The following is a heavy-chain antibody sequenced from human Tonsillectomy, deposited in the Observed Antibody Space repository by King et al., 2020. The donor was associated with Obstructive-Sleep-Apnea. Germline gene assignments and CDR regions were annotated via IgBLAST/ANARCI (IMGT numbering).Heavy chain of an antibody. Sequence: MQLQESGPGLVKPSETLSLTCTVSDFSISSGYYWGWIRQPPGKGLDWIGNIFHTGSTYYNPSLKSRVTISVDTSKNQFSLKLSSVTAADTAVYYCARDLRFYGMDVWGQGTTVTVSS. CDR2: IFHTGST. D-gene: IGHD3-16*01. CDR3: ARDLRFYGMDV. CDR1: DFSISSGYY. J-gene: IGHJ6*02. V-gene: IGHV4-38-2*02.